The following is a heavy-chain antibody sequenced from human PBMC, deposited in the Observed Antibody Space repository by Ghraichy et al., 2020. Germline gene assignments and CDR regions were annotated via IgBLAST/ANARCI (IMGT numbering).Heavy chain of an antibody. CDR1: GGSFSGYY. J-gene: IGHJ5*02. CDR2: INHSGST. D-gene: IGHD6-13*01. V-gene: IGHV4-34*01. Sequence: SETLSLTCAVYGGSFSGYYWSWIRQHPGKGLEWIGEINHSGSTNYNPSHKSRVTISVDTSKNQFSLKLSSVTAADTAVYYCARGLIAAAVSNWFDPWGQGALLTVSS. CDR3: ARGLIAAAVSNWFDP.